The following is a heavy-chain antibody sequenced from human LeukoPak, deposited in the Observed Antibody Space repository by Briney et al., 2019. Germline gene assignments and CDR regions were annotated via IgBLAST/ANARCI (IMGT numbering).Heavy chain of an antibody. CDR2: LYSDGNT. D-gene: IGHD1-14*01. V-gene: IGHV3-53*01. CDR3: ARGVEPLAANTLAY. J-gene: IGHJ4*02. CDR1: GFTVITND. Sequence: GGSLRLSCAASGFTVITNDMTWVRQAPGKGLEWVSALYSDGNTKYADSVQGRFTISSDNSKNTLYLEMNRLGIDDTAVYYCARGVEPLAANTLAYWGQGTLVTVSS.